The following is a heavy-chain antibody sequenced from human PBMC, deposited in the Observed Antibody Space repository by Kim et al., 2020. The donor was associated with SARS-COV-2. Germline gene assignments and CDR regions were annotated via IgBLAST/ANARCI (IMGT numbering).Heavy chain of an antibody. V-gene: IGHV4-34*01. CDR2: INHSGST. CDR1: GGSFSGYY. CDR3: AGIVVVPAAHGVFYYYYGMDV. Sequence: SETLSLTCAVYGGSFSGYYWNWIRQPPGKGLEWIGEINHSGSTNYNPSLKSRVTISVDTSKNQFSLKLSSVTAADTAVYYCAGIVVVPAAHGVFYYYYGMDVWGQGTTVTVSS. J-gene: IGHJ6*02. D-gene: IGHD2-2*01.